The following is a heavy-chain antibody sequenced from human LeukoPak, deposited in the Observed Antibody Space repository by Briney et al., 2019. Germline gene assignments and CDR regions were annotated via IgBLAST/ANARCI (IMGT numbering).Heavy chain of an antibody. D-gene: IGHD4-23*01. V-gene: IGHV3-7*01. Sequence: GGSLRLSCAACGFTFSSYAMHWVRQAPGKGLEWVANIKQDGSEKYYVDSVKGRFTISRDNAKNSLYLQMNSLRAEDTAVYYCARDETVVEYGFDYWGQGTLVTVSS. CDR1: GFTFSSYA. CDR3: ARDETVVEYGFDY. CDR2: IKQDGSEK. J-gene: IGHJ4*02.